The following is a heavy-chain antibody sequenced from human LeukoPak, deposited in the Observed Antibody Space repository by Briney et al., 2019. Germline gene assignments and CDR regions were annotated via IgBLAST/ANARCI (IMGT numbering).Heavy chain of an antibody. CDR1: GFTFSSYW. Sequence: SGGSLRLSCVASGFTFSSYWMHWVRQDPRKGLVWVSRINGDGRNINYADSVRGRFTISRDNAKNTLYLQMNSLRAEDTAVYYCARDWRGRAAAGIFKGGQSGDSSSWFDPWGQGTLVTVSS. D-gene: IGHD6-13*01. V-gene: IGHV3-74*01. CDR2: INGDGRNI. J-gene: IGHJ5*02. CDR3: ARDWRGRAAAGIFKGGQSGDSSSWFDP.